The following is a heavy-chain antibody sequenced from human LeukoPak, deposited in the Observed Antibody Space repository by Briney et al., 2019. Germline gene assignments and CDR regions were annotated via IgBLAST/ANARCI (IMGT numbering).Heavy chain of an antibody. CDR2: ISGSGGST. V-gene: IGHV3-23*01. CDR1: GFTFSSYG. CDR3: TRLAKYYYDSSGYYDYYYYYMDV. J-gene: IGHJ6*03. D-gene: IGHD3-22*01. Sequence: GGTLRLSCAASGFTFSSYGMSWVRQAPGKGLEWVSAISGSGGSTYYADSVKGRFTISRDNSKNTLYLQMNSLRAEDTAVYYCTRLAKYYYDSSGYYDYYYYYMDVWGKGTTVTISS.